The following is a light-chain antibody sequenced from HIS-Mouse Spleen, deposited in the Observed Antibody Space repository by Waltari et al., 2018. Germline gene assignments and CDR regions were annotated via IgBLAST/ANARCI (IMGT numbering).Light chain of an antibody. V-gene: IGLV3-10*01. J-gene: IGLJ2*01. CDR2: EDS. Sequence: SYELTQPPSVSVSPGPPARITCSGDALPKNYAYWYQQKSGQAPVLVIYEDSKRPSGIPERFSGSSSGTMATLTISGAQVEDEADYYCYSTDSSGNHRVFGGGTKLTVL. CDR3: YSTDSSGNHRV. CDR1: ALPKNY.